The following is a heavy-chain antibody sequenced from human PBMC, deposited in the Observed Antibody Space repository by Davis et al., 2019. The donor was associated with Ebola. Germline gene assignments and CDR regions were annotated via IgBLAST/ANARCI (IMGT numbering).Heavy chain of an antibody. CDR2: MKADNGRT. V-gene: IGHV1-3*01. CDR1: GYNFRSYA. J-gene: IGHJ4*02. D-gene: IGHD1-1*01. CDR3: ARNPTETTTFDY. Sequence: AASVKVSCKSSGYNFRSYAIHWVRQAPGQRPEWMGWMKADNGRTKYSQKFQDRATLTRDTSANTAYMELTRLRSEDTAVYYCARNPTETTTFDYWGQGTLVTVSS.